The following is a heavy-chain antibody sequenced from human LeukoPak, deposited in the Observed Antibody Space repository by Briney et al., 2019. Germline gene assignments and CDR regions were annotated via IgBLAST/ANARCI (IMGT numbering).Heavy chain of an antibody. D-gene: IGHD2/OR15-2a*01. CDR2: VSSSGKT. J-gene: IGHJ4*02. CDR3: ATSTNIAVIDY. V-gene: IGHV4-4*08. CDR1: GDSISNYY. Sequence: SETLSLTCTVSGDSISNYYWSWIRQPPGKGLEWIGCVSSSGKTNFNPSLKSRVTISSDTTNHQFSLKLHSVTTADTAVYYCATSTNIAVIDYWGQGTLVTISS.